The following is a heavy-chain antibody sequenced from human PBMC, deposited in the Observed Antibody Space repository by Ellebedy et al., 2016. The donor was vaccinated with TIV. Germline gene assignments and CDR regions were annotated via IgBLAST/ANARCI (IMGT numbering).Heavy chain of an antibody. V-gene: IGHV4-39*01. CDR3: AAIQGGADY. CDR1: GGSISSSSYY. CDR2: IYYSGGT. J-gene: IGHJ4*02. Sequence: SETLSLTXTVSGGSISSSSYYWGWIRQPPGKGLEWIGSIYYSGGTYYNPPLKSRVTISVDTSKNQFSLKLSSVTAADTAVYYCAAIQGGADYWGQGTLVTVSS. D-gene: IGHD3-16*01.